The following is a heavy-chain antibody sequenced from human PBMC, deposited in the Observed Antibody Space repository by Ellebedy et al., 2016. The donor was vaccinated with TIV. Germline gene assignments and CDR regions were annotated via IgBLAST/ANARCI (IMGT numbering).Heavy chain of an antibody. Sequence: GGSLRLXXAASGFTFNNYAMNWVRQAPGKGLEWVSGIAGSGDTTYYADSVKGRFTISRDNSKNTLYLQMNSLRADDTAVYYCAKARGSSSFFDYWGQGTLVTVSS. D-gene: IGHD6-6*01. CDR2: IAGSGDTT. CDR3: AKARGSSSFFDY. V-gene: IGHV3-23*01. J-gene: IGHJ4*02. CDR1: GFTFNNYA.